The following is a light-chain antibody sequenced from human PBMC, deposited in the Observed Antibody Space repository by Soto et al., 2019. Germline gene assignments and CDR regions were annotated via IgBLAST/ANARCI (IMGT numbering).Light chain of an antibody. CDR3: QSYDSSLSVV. J-gene: IGLJ2*01. Sequence: QSVLTQPPSVSGAPGQRVTISCTGSSSNIGAGYDVHWYQQLPGTAPKLLIYGNSNRPSGVPDRFSGSKCGTSAYLAITGLQAEDEADYYCQSYDSSLSVVFGGGTKLTVL. V-gene: IGLV1-40*01. CDR2: GNS. CDR1: SSNIGAGYD.